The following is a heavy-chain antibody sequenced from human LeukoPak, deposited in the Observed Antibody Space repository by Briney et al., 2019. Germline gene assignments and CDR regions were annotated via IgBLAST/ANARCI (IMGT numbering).Heavy chain of an antibody. J-gene: IGHJ5*02. V-gene: IGHV4-34*01. D-gene: IGHD6-19*01. CDR3: ARGTYSSGWYGDWFDP. CDR1: VGSFSGYY. CDR2: INHSGST. Sequence: SETLSLTCAVYVGSFSGYYWSWIRQPPGKGLEWIGEINHSGSTNYNPSLKSRVTISVDTSKNQFSLKLSSVTAADTAVYYCARGTYSSGWYGDWFDPWGQGTLVTVSS.